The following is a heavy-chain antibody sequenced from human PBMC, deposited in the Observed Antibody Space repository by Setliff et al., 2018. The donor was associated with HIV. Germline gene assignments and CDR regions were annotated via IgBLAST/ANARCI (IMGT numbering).Heavy chain of an antibody. CDR1: GFTFSSYG. CDR3: VGAYGLSSYGYGY. CDR2: ISSSGAHI. Sequence: GGSLRLSCEASGFTFSSYGMHWVRQAPGKGLEWVASISSSGAHIFYADSVKGRFIISRDNAENSLYLQMNSLRAEDTAVYYCVGAYGLSSYGYGYWGQGSQVTVSS. J-gene: IGHJ4*02. D-gene: IGHD5-18*01. V-gene: IGHV3-21*01.